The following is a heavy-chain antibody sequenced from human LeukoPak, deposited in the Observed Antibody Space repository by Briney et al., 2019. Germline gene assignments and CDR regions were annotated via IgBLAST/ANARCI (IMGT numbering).Heavy chain of an antibody. CDR1: GFTFSSYE. Sequence: PGGSPRLSCAASGFTFSSYEMRWVRQAPGKGLEWVGRIKSKTDGGTTDYAAPVKGRFTISRDDSKNTLYLQMNSLKTEDTAVYYCTTTDTGPFDYWGQGTLVTVSS. CDR3: TTTDTGPFDY. J-gene: IGHJ4*02. CDR2: IKSKTDGGTT. D-gene: IGHD1-14*01. V-gene: IGHV3-15*01.